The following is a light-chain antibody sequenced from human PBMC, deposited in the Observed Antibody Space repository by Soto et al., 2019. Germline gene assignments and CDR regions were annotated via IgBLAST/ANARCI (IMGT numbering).Light chain of an antibody. Sequence: EIVLTHSPATLCFSPGEIATLSFRASQSVSTYLAWYQHKPGQAPRLLIYDASTRATDIPARFSGSGSGTDFTLTISSLESEDSAIYYCQQSSNWPSISFGQGTRLEIK. CDR3: QQSSNWPSIS. J-gene: IGKJ5*01. CDR1: QSVSTY. V-gene: IGKV3-11*01. CDR2: DAS.